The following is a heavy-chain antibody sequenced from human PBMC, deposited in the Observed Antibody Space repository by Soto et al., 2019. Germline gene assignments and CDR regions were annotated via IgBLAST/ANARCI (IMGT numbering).Heavy chain of an antibody. CDR3: AREGYSYGYTGNWFDP. V-gene: IGHV4-59*12. Sequence: PSETLALTCTVSGGSISSYYWSWIRQPPGKGLEWIGYIYYSGSTNYNPSLKSRVTISVDTSKNQFSLKLSSVTAADTAVYYCAREGYSYGYTGNWFDPWGQGTLVTVSS. CDR1: GGSISSYY. CDR2: IYYSGST. D-gene: IGHD5-18*01. J-gene: IGHJ5*02.